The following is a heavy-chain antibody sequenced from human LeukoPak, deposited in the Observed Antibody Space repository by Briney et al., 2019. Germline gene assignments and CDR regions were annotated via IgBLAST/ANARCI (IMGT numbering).Heavy chain of an antibody. CDR3: AKDQAAGFFDY. CDR1: GFTFSSYA. D-gene: IGHD6-13*01. J-gene: IGHJ4*02. CDR2: FSGSGGST. V-gene: IGHV3-23*01. Sequence: GGSLRLSCAASGFTFSSYAMSWVRQAPGKGLECISGFSGSGGSTYYADSVKGRFTISRDNSKNTLYLQMNSLRAEDTAVYYCAKDQAAGFFDYWGQGTLVTVSS.